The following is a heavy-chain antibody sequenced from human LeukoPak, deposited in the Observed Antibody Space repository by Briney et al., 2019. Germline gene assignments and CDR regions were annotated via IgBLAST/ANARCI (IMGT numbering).Heavy chain of an antibody. Sequence: GRSLRLSCAASGFTFDDYAMHWVRQAPGKGLEWVSGISWNSGSIGYADSVKGRFTISRDNAKNSLYLQMNSLRAEDTALYYCAKSSNYGGNRGIDYWGQGTLVTVSS. J-gene: IGHJ4*02. CDR3: AKSSNYGGNRGIDY. CDR2: ISWNSGSI. CDR1: GFTFDDYA. V-gene: IGHV3-9*01. D-gene: IGHD4-23*01.